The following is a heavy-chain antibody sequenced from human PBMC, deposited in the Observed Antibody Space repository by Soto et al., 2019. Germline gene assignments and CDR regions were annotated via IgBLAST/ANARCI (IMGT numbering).Heavy chain of an antibody. CDR1: GGSISSGDYY. CDR3: ARIEYSSGWVAADYYYGMDV. J-gene: IGHJ6*02. V-gene: IGHV4-30-4*01. Sequence: SETLSLTCTVSGGSISSGDYYWSWIRQPPGKGLEWIGYIYYSGSTYYNPSLKSRVTISVDTSKNQFSLKLSSVTAADTAVYYCARIEYSSGWVAADYYYGMDVWGQGTTVTVSS. D-gene: IGHD6-19*01. CDR2: IYYSGST.